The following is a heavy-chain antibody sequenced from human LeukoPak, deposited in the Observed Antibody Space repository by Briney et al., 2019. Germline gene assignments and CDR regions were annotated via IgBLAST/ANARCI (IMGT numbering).Heavy chain of an antibody. CDR2: IYYSGST. CDR1: GGSISSYY. D-gene: IGHD3-10*01. J-gene: IGHJ3*02. CDR3: ARDLTLRYYGSGSYYRGAFDI. V-gene: IGHV4-59*01. Sequence: SETLSLTCTVSGGSISSYYWSWIRQPPGKGLEWIGYIYYSGSTNYNPSLKSRVTISVDTSKNQFSLKLSSVTAADTAVYYCARDLTLRYYGSGSYYRGAFDIWGQGTMVTVSS.